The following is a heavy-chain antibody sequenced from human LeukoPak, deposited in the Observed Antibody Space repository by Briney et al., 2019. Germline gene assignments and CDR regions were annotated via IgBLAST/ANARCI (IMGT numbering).Heavy chain of an antibody. CDR2: LTTSGSTK. V-gene: IGHV3-48*03. CDR1: GFTFSNYE. Sequence: GGSLRLSCATSGFTFSNYEMNWVRQAPGKGLEWISYLTTSGSTKYYADSVKGRFTISRDNSKNTLYLQMNSLRAEDTAVYYCAKDRALVGAAYYFDYWGQGTLVTVSS. J-gene: IGHJ4*02. CDR3: AKDRALVGAAYYFDY. D-gene: IGHD1-26*01.